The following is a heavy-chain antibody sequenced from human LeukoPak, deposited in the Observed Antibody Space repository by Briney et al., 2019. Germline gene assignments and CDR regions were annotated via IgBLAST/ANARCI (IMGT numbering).Heavy chain of an antibody. V-gene: IGHV3-48*03. J-gene: IGHJ4*02. CDR2: TSRIASIL. CDR1: GFTFSSYE. CDR3: ARDIYSSYDPYFAC. Sequence: GRFLRSSCAALGFTFSSYEMNWFPQAPGKGLKWCSYTSRIASILYYAGSVKARFTTQRANAKASLYLKIKGLRAEDTAVYYCARDIYSSYDPYFACSGQGSLVTV. D-gene: IGHD5-12*01.